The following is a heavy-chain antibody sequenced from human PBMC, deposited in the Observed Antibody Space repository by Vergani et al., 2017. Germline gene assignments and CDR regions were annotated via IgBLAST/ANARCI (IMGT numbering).Heavy chain of an antibody. V-gene: IGHV3-30*02. CDR1: GFTFSSYG. J-gene: IGHJ6*02. Sequence: QVQLVESGGGVVQPGGSLRLSCAASGFTFSSYGMHWVRQAPGKGLEGVAFIRYDGSNKYYAESVKGLFTISRDNSKNTLYLQMNSLRAEDTAVYYCAKSSGYFYYYYGMDVWGQGTTVTVSS. CDR3: AKSSGYFYYYYGMDV. CDR2: IRYDGSNK. D-gene: IGHD3-22*01.